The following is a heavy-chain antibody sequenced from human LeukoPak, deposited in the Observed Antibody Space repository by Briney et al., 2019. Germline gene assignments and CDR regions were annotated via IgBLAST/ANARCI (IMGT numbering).Heavy chain of an antibody. V-gene: IGHV3-48*01. CDR3: ARGPPRGYYGSGSYYKFGMDV. CDR1: GFTFSSYS. Sequence: GGSLRLSCAASGFTFSSYSMNWVHQAPGKGLEWVSYISSSSTIYYADSVKGRFTISRDNAKNSLYLQMNSLRAEDTAVYYCARGPPRGYYGSGSYYKFGMDVWGKGTTVTVSS. D-gene: IGHD3-10*01. CDR2: ISSSSTI. J-gene: IGHJ6*04.